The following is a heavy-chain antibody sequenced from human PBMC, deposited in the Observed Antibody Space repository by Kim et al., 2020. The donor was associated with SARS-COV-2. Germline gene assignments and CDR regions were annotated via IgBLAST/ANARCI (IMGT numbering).Heavy chain of an antibody. V-gene: IGHV1-2*06. CDR1: GYTFTGYY. J-gene: IGHJ6*02. D-gene: IGHD2-2*01. CDR2: INPNSGGT. Sequence: ASVKVSCKASGYTFTGYYMHWVRQAPGQGLEWMGRINPNSGGTNYAQKFQGRVTMTRDTSISTAYMELSRLRSDDTAVYYCASHYCSSTSCYESDYYYGMAVWGQGPTVTVPS. CDR3: ASHYCSSTSCYESDYYYGMAV.